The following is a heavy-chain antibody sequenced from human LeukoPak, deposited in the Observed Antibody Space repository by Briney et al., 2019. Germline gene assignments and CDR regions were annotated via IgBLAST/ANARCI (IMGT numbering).Heavy chain of an antibody. Sequence: PGGSLRLSCAASGFTFSIYAMSWVRQAPGKGLEWVSVISGSGGSTYYADSVKGRFTISRDNSKNTLYLQMSSLRAEDTAVYYCAKDTSCSSPSCYGGFEYWGQGTLVTVSS. CDR1: GFTFSIYA. CDR2: ISGSGGST. D-gene: IGHD2-2*01. V-gene: IGHV3-23*01. CDR3: AKDTSCSSPSCYGGFEY. J-gene: IGHJ4*02.